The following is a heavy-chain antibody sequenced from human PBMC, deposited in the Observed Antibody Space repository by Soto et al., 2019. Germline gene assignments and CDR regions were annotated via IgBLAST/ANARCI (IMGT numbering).Heavy chain of an antibody. CDR1: GFTFSSYG. CDR2: IWYDGSNK. V-gene: IGHV3-33*01. D-gene: IGHD6-13*01. Sequence: QVQLVESGGGVVQPGRSLRLSCAASGFTFSSYGMHWVRQAPGKGLEWVAVIWYDGSNKYYADSVKCRFTISRDNSKNTLYLQMNSLRAEDTAVYYCARDNSSSWYGQTNWFDPWGQGTLVTVSS. CDR3: ARDNSSSWYGQTNWFDP. J-gene: IGHJ5*02.